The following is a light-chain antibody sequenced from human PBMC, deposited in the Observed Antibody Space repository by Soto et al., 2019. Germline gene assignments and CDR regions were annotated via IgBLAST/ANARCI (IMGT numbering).Light chain of an antibody. CDR1: SCSIASNY. J-gene: IGLJ3*02. CDR3: QSYESSNQV. V-gene: IGLV6-57*02. CDR2: EDN. Sequence: NFMLTQPHSVSESPGKTVTISCTGSSCSIASNYVQWYQQRPGSAPTTVIYEDNQRPSGVPDRFSGSIDSSSNSASLTISGLKTEDEADYHCQSYESSNQVFGGGTKLTVL.